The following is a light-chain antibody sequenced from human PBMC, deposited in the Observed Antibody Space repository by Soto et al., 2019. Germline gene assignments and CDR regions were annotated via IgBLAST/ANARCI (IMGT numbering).Light chain of an antibody. CDR1: QSICSY. Sequence: DIQMTQSPSSLSASVGDRVTITCRASQSICSYLNWYQQKPGKAPKLLIYAASILQSGVPSRFSGTGSGTDFTLTISSLQPEDFATYYCQQSYSTPITFGQGTRLEIK. CDR3: QQSYSTPIT. J-gene: IGKJ5*01. V-gene: IGKV1-39*01. CDR2: AAS.